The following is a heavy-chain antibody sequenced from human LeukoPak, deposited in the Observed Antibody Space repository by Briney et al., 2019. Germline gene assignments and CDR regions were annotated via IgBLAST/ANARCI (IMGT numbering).Heavy chain of an antibody. CDR3: AKEGAGGSYYPYYFDY. V-gene: IGHV3-23*01. CDR2: ISGSGGST. D-gene: IGHD1-26*01. J-gene: IGHJ4*02. Sequence: PGGSLRLSCAASGFTFSSYAMSWVRQAPGKGLEWVSAISGSGGSTYYADSVKGRFTISRDNSKNTLYLQMNSLRAEDTAVYYCAKEGAGGSYYPYYFDYWGQGTLVTVSS. CDR1: GFTFSSYA.